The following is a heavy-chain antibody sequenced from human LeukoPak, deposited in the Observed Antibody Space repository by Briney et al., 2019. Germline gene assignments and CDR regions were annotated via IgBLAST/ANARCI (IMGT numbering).Heavy chain of an antibody. V-gene: IGHV3-48*01. CDR1: GFTFSSYS. Sequence: PGGSLRLSCAASGFTFSSYSMNWVRQAPGKGLEWVSYISSSSSTIYYADSVKGRFTISRDNAKNSLYLQMNSLRAEDTAVYYCAREELGSSLDYWGQGTLVTVSS. CDR3: AREELGSSLDY. CDR2: ISSSSSTI. D-gene: IGHD6-13*01. J-gene: IGHJ4*02.